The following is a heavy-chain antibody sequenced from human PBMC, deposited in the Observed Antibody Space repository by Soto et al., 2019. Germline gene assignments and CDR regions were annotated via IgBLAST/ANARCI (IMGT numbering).Heavy chain of an antibody. CDR3: ARVGVCSGGSCYSAGGLDY. J-gene: IGHJ4*02. CDR2: IYYSGST. V-gene: IGHV4-59*01. D-gene: IGHD2-15*01. Sequence: QVQLQESGPGLVKPSETLSLTCTVSGGSISSYYWSWIRQPPGKGLEWIGYIYYSGSTNYNPSLKSRVTISVDTSNNQFSLKLSSVTAADTAVYYCARVGVCSGGSCYSAGGLDYWGQGTLVTVSS. CDR1: GGSISSYY.